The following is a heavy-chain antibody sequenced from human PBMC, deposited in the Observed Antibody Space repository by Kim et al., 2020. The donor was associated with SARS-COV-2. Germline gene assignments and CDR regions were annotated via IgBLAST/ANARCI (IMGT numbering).Heavy chain of an antibody. Sequence: SVKVSCKASGGTFSSYAISWVRQAPGQGLEWMGGIIPIFGTANYAQKFQGRVTITADESTSTAYMELSSLRSEDTAVYYCALCSGGSCYANLFDPWGQGTLVTVSS. V-gene: IGHV1-69*13. CDR2: IIPIFGTA. CDR3: ALCSGGSCYANLFDP. CDR1: GGTFSSYA. J-gene: IGHJ5*02. D-gene: IGHD2-15*01.